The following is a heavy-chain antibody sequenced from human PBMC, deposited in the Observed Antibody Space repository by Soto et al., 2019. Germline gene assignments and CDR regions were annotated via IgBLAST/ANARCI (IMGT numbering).Heavy chain of an antibody. Sequence: QIQLVQSGAEVKKPGASVKLSCKASGYTFSSYGISWVREAPGEGLEWMGWISVNHDNTKYARKLKDGVTMTTATSTGTAYMDLRSLRYADAAYYFCATVPAYGKYYFDYWGQGTLVTVSS. V-gene: IGHV1-18*01. CDR2: ISVNHDNT. CDR1: GYTFSSYG. CDR3: ATVPAYGKYYFDY. D-gene: IGHD3-16*01. J-gene: IGHJ4*02.